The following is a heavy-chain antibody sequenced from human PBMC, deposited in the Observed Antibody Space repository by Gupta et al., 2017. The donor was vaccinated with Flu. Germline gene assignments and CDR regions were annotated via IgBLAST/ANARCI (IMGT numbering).Heavy chain of an antibody. CDR3: ARGLLTGYIFDY. CDR1: GGSISGTGYH. V-gene: IGHV4-39*01. J-gene: IGHJ4*02. CDR2: LYYNGSA. D-gene: IGHD3-9*01. Sequence: QLQLQESGPGLVKPSETLSISCTVSGGSISGTGYHWGWIRQPPGKGLEWIGSLYYNGSAYYNTSLKSRVTISVDTSKNQFSLKLSSMTAADTSIYFCARGLLTGYIFDYWGQGTLVTVSS.